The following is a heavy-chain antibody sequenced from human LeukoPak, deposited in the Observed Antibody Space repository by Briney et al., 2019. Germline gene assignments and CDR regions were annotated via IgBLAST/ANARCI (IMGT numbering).Heavy chain of an antibody. J-gene: IGHJ4*02. CDR2: IYSGGST. Sequence: GGSLRLSCAASGFTVSSNYMSWVRQAPGKGLEWVSVIYSGGSTYYADSVKGRFTISRDNSKNTLYLQMNSLRAEDTAVYYCAREYYDSSGYYCYFDYWGQGTLVTVSS. CDR3: AREYYDSSGYYCYFDY. CDR1: GFTVSSNY. D-gene: IGHD3-22*01. V-gene: IGHV3-53*01.